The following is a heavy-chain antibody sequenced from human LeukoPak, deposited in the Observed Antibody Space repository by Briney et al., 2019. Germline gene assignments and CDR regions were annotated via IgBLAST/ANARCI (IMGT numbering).Heavy chain of an antibody. Sequence: TSETLSLTCTVSGGSISSYYWSWIRQPAGKGLEWIGRIYTSESTNYNPSLKSRVTMSVDTSKNQFSLKLSSVTAADTAVYYCARVGTYYRSLDSWGQGTLVTVSS. J-gene: IGHJ4*02. CDR1: GGSISSYY. V-gene: IGHV4-4*07. CDR2: IYTSEST. D-gene: IGHD3-10*01. CDR3: ARVGTYYRSLDS.